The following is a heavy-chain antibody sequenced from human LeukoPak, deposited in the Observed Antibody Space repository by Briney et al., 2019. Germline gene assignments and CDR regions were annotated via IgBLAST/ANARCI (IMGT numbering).Heavy chain of an antibody. CDR3: ARVRGSSSFRKFDY. D-gene: IGHD6-13*01. J-gene: IGHJ4*02. Sequence: PGRSLRLSCAASGFTLTRYWMHWVRQAPGKGLVWVSRINTDGSSTAYADSVKGRFTISRDNAKNSLYLQMNSLGAEDTAVYYCARVRGSSSFRKFDYWGQGTLVTVSS. V-gene: IGHV3-74*01. CDR2: INTDGSST. CDR1: GFTLTRYW.